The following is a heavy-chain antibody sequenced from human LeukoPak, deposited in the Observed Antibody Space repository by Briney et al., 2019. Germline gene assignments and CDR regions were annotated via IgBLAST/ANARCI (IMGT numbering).Heavy chain of an antibody. V-gene: IGHV3-74*01. J-gene: IGHJ4*02. Sequence: PGGSLRLSCAASAFTFSSYWMHRVRQAPGNGLVSLSLINSDGSSRNYADSVKGRVTISRDNAKNTLYLQMNSPRVEDTAVYYCAREDYSGYDFYDYWGQGSLVTVSS. CDR3: AREDYSGYDFYDY. D-gene: IGHD5-12*01. CDR2: INSDGSSR. CDR1: AFTFSSYW.